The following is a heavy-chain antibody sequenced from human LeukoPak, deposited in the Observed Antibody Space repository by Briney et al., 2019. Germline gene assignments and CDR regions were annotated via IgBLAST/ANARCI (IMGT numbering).Heavy chain of an antibody. Sequence: GGSLRLSCAASGFTFSSYGMHWVRQAPGKGLEWVAVISYDGSNKYYADSVKGRFTISRDNSKNTLYLQMNSLRAEDTAVYYCARVYSSSWGSYWYFDLWGRGTLVTVSS. CDR1: GFTFSSYG. CDR2: ISYDGSNK. J-gene: IGHJ2*01. CDR3: ARVYSSSWGSYWYFDL. D-gene: IGHD6-13*01. V-gene: IGHV3-30*03.